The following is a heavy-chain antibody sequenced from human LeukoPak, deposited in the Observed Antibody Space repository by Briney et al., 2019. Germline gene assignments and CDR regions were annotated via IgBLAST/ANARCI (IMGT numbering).Heavy chain of an antibody. D-gene: IGHD6-19*01. CDR1: GFTFSSYG. Sequence: GGSLRLSCAASGFTFSSYGMHWVRQAPGKGLEWVAFIRHDGSNKYYADSVKGRFTISRDNSKNTLYLQMNSLRAEDTAVYYCAKQYSSGWYLFDYWGQGTLVTVSS. CDR3: AKQYSSGWYLFDY. CDR2: IRHDGSNK. V-gene: IGHV3-30*02. J-gene: IGHJ4*02.